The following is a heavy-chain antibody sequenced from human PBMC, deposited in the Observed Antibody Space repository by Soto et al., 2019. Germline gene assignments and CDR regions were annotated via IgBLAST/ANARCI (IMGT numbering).Heavy chain of an antibody. Sequence: GSLRLSCAGSGFDLSSYWMHWVRQAPGKGLFWVSRINSDGSGAAYADSVRGRFTISRDNAKNTLYLQMNSLRAEDTAVYYCARVGYCPGGTCPWGQGTLVTVSS. V-gene: IGHV3-74*01. D-gene: IGHD2-8*02. CDR2: INSDGSGA. CDR1: GFDLSSYW. CDR3: ARVGYCPGGTCP. J-gene: IGHJ5*02.